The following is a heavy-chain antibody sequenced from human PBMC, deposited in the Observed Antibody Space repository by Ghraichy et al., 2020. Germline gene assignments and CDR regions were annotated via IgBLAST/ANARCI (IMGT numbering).Heavy chain of an antibody. CDR3: AKRGGSDYFDD. J-gene: IGHJ4*02. D-gene: IGHD3-16*01. CDR1: GFTFSSNA. Sequence: GALRLSCAASGFTFSSNAMTWVRQAPGKGLEWVSGISFSGGSEYYADSVKGRFTISRDNSKNTLHLQMNSLRVEDTAIYYCAKRGGSDYFDDWGQGTLVTVSS. V-gene: IGHV3-23*01. CDR2: ISFSGGSE.